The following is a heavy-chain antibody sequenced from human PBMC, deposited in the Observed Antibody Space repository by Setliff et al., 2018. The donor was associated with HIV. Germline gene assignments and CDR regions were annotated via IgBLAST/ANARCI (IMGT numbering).Heavy chain of an antibody. CDR2: INHSGGT. Sequence: GSFSAYYWSWIRQTPGKGLEWIGEINHSGGTNYNPSLKSRVTMSVDTSKNQFSLKLSSVTAADTAVFYCARGGYSYGFGRHRAYFQYWGQGTQVTVSS. D-gene: IGHD5-18*01. V-gene: IGHV4-34*01. J-gene: IGHJ1*01. CDR3: ARGGYSYGFGRHRAYFQY. CDR1: GSFSAYY.